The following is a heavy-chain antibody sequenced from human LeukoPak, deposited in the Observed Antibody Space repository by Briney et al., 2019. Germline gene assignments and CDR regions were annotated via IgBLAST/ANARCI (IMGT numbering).Heavy chain of an antibody. CDR2: INSDGTTA. Sequence: PGGSLRLSCAASGFTFSSYWIHWVRQAPGKGLVWVSRINSDGTTANYADSVKGRFTISRDNAKNTLYLQMNSLRAEDTAVYYCARVKWELSDAFDIWGQGTMVTVSS. J-gene: IGHJ3*02. D-gene: IGHD1-26*01. CDR1: GFTFSSYW. V-gene: IGHV3-74*01. CDR3: ARVKWELSDAFDI.